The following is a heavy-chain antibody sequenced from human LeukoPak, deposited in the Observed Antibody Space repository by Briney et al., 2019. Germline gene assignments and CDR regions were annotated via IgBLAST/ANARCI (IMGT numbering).Heavy chain of an antibody. CDR3: ASADGYPYYFDY. CDR1: GGSFSGYY. D-gene: IGHD5-24*01. Sequence: PSETLSLTCAVSGGSFSGYYWTWIRQPPGKGLEWIGEINHSGSTNYNPSLKSRVTISVDTSKNQFSLKLSSVTAADTAVYYCASADGYPYYFDYWGQGTLVTVSS. CDR2: INHSGST. V-gene: IGHV4-34*01. J-gene: IGHJ4*02.